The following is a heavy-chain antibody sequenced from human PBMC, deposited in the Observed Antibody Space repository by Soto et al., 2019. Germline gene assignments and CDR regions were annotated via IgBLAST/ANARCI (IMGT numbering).Heavy chain of an antibody. Sequence: GGSLRLSCAASGFTFSSYAMHWVRQAPGKGLEWVAVISYDGSNKYYADSVKGRFTISRDNSKNTLYLQMNSLRAEDTAVYYCARDRAQDIVVVPAAIRGIQGYCYYGMDVWGQGTTVTVSS. CDR2: ISYDGSNK. CDR3: ARDRAQDIVVVPAAIRGIQGYCYYGMDV. CDR1: GFTFSSYA. J-gene: IGHJ6*02. D-gene: IGHD2-2*02. V-gene: IGHV3-30-3*01.